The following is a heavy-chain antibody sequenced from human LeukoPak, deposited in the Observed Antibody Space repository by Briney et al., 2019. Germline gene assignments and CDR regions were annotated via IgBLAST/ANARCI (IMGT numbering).Heavy chain of an antibody. V-gene: IGHV3-11*05. J-gene: IGHJ4*02. CDR3: ARDPGGYSYGYYFDN. D-gene: IGHD5-18*01. Sequence: GRFTISGDNAKKSLYLQMSSLRAEDTAVYYCARDPGGYSYGYYFDNWGQGTTVTVSS.